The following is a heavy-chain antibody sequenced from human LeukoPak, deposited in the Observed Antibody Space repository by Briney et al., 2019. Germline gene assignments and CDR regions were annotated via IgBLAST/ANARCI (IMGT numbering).Heavy chain of an antibody. J-gene: IGHJ5*02. D-gene: IGHD1-14*01. V-gene: IGHV4-30-4*01. Sequence: SETLSLTCTVSGGSISSGDDYWSWIRQPPGKGLEWIGYIYYSGSTYYNPSLKSRVTISVDTSKNQFSLKLSSVTAADTAVYYCATNPRVGNWFDPWGQGTLVTVSS. CDR2: IYYSGST. CDR3: ATNPRVGNWFDP. CDR1: GGSISSGDDY.